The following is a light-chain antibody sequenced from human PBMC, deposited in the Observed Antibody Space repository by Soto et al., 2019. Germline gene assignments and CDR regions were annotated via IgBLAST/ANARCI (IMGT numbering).Light chain of an antibody. V-gene: IGLV1-40*01. J-gene: IGLJ1*01. CDR3: QSYDCSLTGG. Sequence: QSVLTQPPSVSGAPGQRVTISCTGSSSNIGAGYDVHWYQQLPGTAPKLLIYGNSNRPSGVPDRFSGSKSGTSASLAITGLQAEDEADYYCQSYDCSLTGGFGTGTKLTVL. CDR1: SSNIGAGYD. CDR2: GNS.